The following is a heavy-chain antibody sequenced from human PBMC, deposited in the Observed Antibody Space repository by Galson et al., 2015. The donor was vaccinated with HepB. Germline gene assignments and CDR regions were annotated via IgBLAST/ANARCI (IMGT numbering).Heavy chain of an antibody. J-gene: IGHJ6*02. V-gene: IGHV3-74*01. D-gene: IGHD2-2*01. CDR1: GFTFSSYS. Sequence: SLRLSCAASGFTFSSYSMNWVRQAPGKGLVWVSRISSDGSSTSYADSVKGRFTISRDNAKNSLFLQMNSLRAEDTAVYYCARDGSIGSTSYGMDVWGQGTTVTVSS. CDR3: ARDGSIGSTSYGMDV. CDR2: ISSDGSST.